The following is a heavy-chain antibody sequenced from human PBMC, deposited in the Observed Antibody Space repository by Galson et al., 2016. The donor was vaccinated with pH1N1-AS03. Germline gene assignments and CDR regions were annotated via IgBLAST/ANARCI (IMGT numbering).Heavy chain of an antibody. D-gene: IGHD4-23*01. CDR2: ISGSGDNT. CDR3: AKVSWGGNSMG. CDR1: GFTFNCA. Sequence: SLRLSCAASGFTFNCAMSWVRQAPGRGLEWVSAISGSGDNTFYEDSVRGRFTISRDNSENTLYLQMNNLRAEDTAVYYCAKVSWGGNSMGWGPGTLVTVSS. J-gene: IGHJ4*02. V-gene: IGHV3-23*01.